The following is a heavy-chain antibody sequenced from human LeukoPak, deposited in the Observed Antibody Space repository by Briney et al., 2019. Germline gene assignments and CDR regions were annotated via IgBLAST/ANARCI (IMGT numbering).Heavy chain of an antibody. J-gene: IGHJ5*02. V-gene: IGHV3-11*01. Sequence: GGSLRLSCAASGFTFSDYYMSWIRQAPGKGLEWVSYISSSGSTIYYADSVKGRFTISRDNAKNSLYLQMNSLRAEDTAVYYCANTHSSAAGTWWWFDPWGQGTLVTVSS. CDR3: ANTHSSAAGTWWWFDP. D-gene: IGHD6-13*01. CDR1: GFTFSDYY. CDR2: ISSSGSTI.